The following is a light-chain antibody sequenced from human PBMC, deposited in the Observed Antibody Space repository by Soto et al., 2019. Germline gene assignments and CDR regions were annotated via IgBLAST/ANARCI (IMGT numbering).Light chain of an antibody. V-gene: IGLV2-11*01. CDR1: SSDVGGYNF. CDR2: DVS. J-gene: IGLJ2*01. Sequence: QSALTQPRSVSGSPGQSVTISCTGTSSDVGGYNFVSWYQQHPGKAPKLMIYDVSKRPSGVPDRFSGSKSGYTASLTISGLRAEDEADYYCCSYAGSYTLVFGGGTKVTVL. CDR3: CSYAGSYTLV.